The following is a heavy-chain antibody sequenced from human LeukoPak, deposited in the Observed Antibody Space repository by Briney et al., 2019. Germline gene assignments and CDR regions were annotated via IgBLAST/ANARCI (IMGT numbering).Heavy chain of an antibody. CDR1: GFTFSGSA. Sequence: PGGSLRLSCAASGFTFSGSAMHWVRQASGKGLEWVGRIRSKANSYATAYAASVKGRFTISRDDSKNTAYLQMNSLKTEDTAVYYCTRDYYDSSGYYLDFDYWGQGTLVTVSS. CDR2: IRSKANSYAT. J-gene: IGHJ4*02. D-gene: IGHD3-22*01. V-gene: IGHV3-73*01. CDR3: TRDYYDSSGYYLDFDY.